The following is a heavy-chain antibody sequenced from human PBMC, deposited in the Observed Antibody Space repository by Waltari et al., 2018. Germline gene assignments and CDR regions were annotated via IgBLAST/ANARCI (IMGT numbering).Heavy chain of an antibody. CDR2: IWYDGSNK. CDR1: GFTFSSYG. J-gene: IGHJ6*02. CDR3: AREADFRFLEWLSHNYYYYYGMDV. Sequence: QVQLVESGGGVVQPGRSLRLSCAASGFTFSSYGMHWVRQAPGKGLEWVAVIWYDGSNKYYADSVKGRFTISRDNAKNSLYLQMNSLRAEDTAVYYCAREADFRFLEWLSHNYYYYYGMDVWGQGTTVTVSS. D-gene: IGHD3-3*01. V-gene: IGHV3-33*01.